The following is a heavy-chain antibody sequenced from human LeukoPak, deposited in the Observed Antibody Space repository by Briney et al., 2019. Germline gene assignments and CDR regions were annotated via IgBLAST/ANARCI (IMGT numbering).Heavy chain of an antibody. Sequence: SETLSLTCTVSGGSISSYYWSWIRQPPGKGLEWIGYIYYSGSINYNPSLKSRVTISIDTSKYQFSLKLSSVTAADTAVYYCARDSGYSYGKDPFDYWGQGTLVTVSS. CDR1: GGSISSYY. V-gene: IGHV4-59*12. J-gene: IGHJ4*02. D-gene: IGHD5-18*01. CDR3: ARDSGYSYGKDPFDY. CDR2: IYYSGSI.